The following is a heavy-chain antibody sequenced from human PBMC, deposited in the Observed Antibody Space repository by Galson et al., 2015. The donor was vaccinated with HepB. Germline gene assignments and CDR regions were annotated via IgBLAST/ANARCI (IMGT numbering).Heavy chain of an antibody. CDR3: AKEDIVVVPAARVRGGHYYYMDV. D-gene: IGHD2-2*01. J-gene: IGHJ6*03. V-gene: IGHV3-23*01. Sequence: SLRLRCAASGFTFSSHAMSWVRQAPGKGLEWVSAISGSGGSTYYADSVKGRFTISRDNSKNTLYLQMNSLRAEDTAVYYCAKEDIVVVPAARVRGGHYYYMDVSGKGTTVTVSS. CDR1: GFTFSSHA. CDR2: ISGSGGST.